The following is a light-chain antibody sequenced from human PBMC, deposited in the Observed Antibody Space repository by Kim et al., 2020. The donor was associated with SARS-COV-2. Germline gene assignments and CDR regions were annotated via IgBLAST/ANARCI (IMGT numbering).Light chain of an antibody. CDR3: QQRGNWPYT. Sequence: SLSTGDSATLSRRARQSVSNYLAWYQQKPGQAPRLLIYDASNRATGIPARFSGSGSGKDFTLTISSLEPEDFAVYYCQQRGNWPYTFGPGTKLEI. V-gene: IGKV3-11*01. J-gene: IGKJ2*01. CDR2: DAS. CDR1: QSVSNY.